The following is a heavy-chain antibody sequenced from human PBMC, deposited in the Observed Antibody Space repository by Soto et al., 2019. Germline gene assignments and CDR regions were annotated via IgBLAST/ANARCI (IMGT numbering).Heavy chain of an antibody. J-gene: IGHJ4*02. CDR3: ARDPTVVTAQPDPFDY. Sequence: PGGSLRLSCAASGFSFSSYSMNWVRQAPGKGLEWVSSISSSSSYIYYADSVKGRFTISRDNAKNSLYLQMNSLRAEDTDVYYCARDPTVVTAQPDPFDYWGQGTLVTVSS. D-gene: IGHD2-21*02. V-gene: IGHV3-21*01. CDR2: ISSSSSYI. CDR1: GFSFSSYS.